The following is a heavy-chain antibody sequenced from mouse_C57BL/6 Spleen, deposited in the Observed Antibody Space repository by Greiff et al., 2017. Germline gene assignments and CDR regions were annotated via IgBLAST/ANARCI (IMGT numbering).Heavy chain of an antibody. D-gene: IGHD3-1*01. J-gene: IGHJ3*01. V-gene: IGHV14-4*01. Sequence: VQLQQSGAELVRPGASVKLSCTASGFNIKDDYMHWVKQRPEQGLEWIGWIDPENGDTEYASKFQGKATITADPSSNTAYLQLSSLTSEDTAVYYCTTGYGFGFAYWGQGTLVTVSA. CDR3: TTGYGFGFAY. CDR1: GFNIKDDY. CDR2: IDPENGDT.